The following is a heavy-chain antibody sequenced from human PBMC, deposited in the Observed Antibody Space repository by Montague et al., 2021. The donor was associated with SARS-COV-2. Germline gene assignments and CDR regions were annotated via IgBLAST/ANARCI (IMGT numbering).Heavy chain of an antibody. CDR2: IYTSGST. D-gene: IGHD1-26*01. J-gene: IGHJ6*02. Sequence: TLSLTCTVSGGSISSGSYYWSWIRQPAGKGLEWIGRIYTSGSTNYNPSLKSRVTISVDTSKNQFSLKLSSVTAADTAVYYCARDRVDRYSGSRTACGMDVWGQGTTVTVSS. CDR3: ARDRVDRYSGSRTACGMDV. V-gene: IGHV4-61*02. CDR1: GGSISSGSYY.